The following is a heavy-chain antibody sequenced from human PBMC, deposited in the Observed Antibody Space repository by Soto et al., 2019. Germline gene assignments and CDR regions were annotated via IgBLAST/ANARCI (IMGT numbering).Heavy chain of an antibody. CDR3: AKEVYDAARGGMDV. D-gene: IGHD3-22*01. CDR1: GFTFRNNV. V-gene: IGHV3-23*04. J-gene: IGHJ6*02. Sequence: EVQLVESGGGLVQPGGSLRLSCVASGFTFRNNVMNWVRQAPGRGLEWVSAITDNGGSTYYADSVKGRCTISRDNSKNTLYLQMNSLRAEDTAVYYCAKEVYDAARGGMDVWGQGTTVTVSS. CDR2: ITDNGGST.